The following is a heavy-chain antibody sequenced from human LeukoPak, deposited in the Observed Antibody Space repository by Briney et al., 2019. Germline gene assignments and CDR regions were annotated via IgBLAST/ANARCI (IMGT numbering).Heavy chain of an antibody. Sequence: PGGSLRLSCAASGFTVSSNYMSWVRQAPGKGLEGVSVIYSGGSTYYADSVKGRFTISRHNSKNTLYLQMISLRAEDTAVYYCARESSNGGYYYYGMDVWGQGTTVTVSS. CDR3: ARESSNGGYYYYGMDV. CDR2: IYSGGST. J-gene: IGHJ6*02. D-gene: IGHD6-13*01. V-gene: IGHV3-53*04. CDR1: GFTVSSNY.